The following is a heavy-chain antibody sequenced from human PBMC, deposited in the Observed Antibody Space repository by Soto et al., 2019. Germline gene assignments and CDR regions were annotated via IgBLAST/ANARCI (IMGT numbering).Heavy chain of an antibody. D-gene: IGHD3-10*01. J-gene: IGHJ4*02. CDR1: GFSFSSYA. V-gene: IGHV3-30-3*01. CDR3: ARGPMVRGVPDY. Sequence: GVSLRLSCAASGFSFSSYAMHWVRQAPAKGLEWVADIFYDGSSKYHADSVKGRFTISRDNSKNTLYLQMNSLRAEDTAVYYCARGPMVRGVPDYWGQGTLVTVSS. CDR2: IFYDGSSK.